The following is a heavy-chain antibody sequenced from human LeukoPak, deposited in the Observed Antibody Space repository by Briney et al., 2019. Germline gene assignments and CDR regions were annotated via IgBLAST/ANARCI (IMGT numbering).Heavy chain of an antibody. CDR3: ASLYYYYGMDV. CDR2: INSDGSST. V-gene: IGHV3-74*01. Sequence: PGGSLRLSCAASGFTFSSYWFHWVRQAPGKGLVWVSRINSDGSSTSYADSVKGRFTISRDNAKNTLYPQMNSLRAEDTAVYYCASLYYYYGMDVWGQGTTVTVSS. J-gene: IGHJ6*02. CDR1: GFTFSSYW.